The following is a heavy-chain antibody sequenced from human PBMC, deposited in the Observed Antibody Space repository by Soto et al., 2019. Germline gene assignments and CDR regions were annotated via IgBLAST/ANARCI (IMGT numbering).Heavy chain of an antibody. CDR1: GFTFSRNA. D-gene: IGHD3-22*01. CDR3: AKEAYDSGGYLPFGMDV. V-gene: IGHV3-23*01. CDR2: ISGSGNNT. J-gene: IGHJ6*02. Sequence: PGGSLRVSCAASGFTFSRNAMTLVRQAPGTVLEWVSSISGSGNNTFYADYVKGLFTISRDNSKNTMYMQLNSLIAGDTAVYYCAKEAYDSGGYLPFGMDVWGQATTVTVYS.